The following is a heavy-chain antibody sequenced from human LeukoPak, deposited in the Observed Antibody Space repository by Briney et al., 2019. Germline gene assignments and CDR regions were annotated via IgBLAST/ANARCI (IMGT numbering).Heavy chain of an antibody. CDR3: ARALRAGLPTDY. Sequence: SGGSLRLSCAASGFTFSSYGMHWVRQAPGKGLEWVAVISYDGSNKYYADSVKGRFTISRDNSKNTLYLQMNSLRAEDTAVYYCARALRAGLPTDYWGQGTLVTVSS. CDR1: GFTFSSYG. V-gene: IGHV3-30*03. J-gene: IGHJ4*02. CDR2: ISYDGSNK.